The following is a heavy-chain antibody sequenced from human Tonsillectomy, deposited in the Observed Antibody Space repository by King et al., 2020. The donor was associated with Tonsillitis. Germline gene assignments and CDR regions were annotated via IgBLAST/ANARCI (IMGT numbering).Heavy chain of an antibody. CDR3: ARDRDWAFDC. D-gene: IGHD3/OR15-3a*01. Sequence: VQLVESGGGLVQPGGSLRLSCVASGFIFSDCSMNWIRQAPGKGLEWLSYMGPRDSPLTYAETVKGRFTISRDNAKNSLYLQMNSLRADDTAVYYCARDRDWAFDCWGQGTLVTVSA. CDR2: MGPRDSPL. V-gene: IGHV3-48*04. J-gene: IGHJ4*02. CDR1: GFIFSDCS.